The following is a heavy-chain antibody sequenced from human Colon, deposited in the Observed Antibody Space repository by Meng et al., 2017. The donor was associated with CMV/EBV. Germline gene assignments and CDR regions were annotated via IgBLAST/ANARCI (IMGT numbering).Heavy chain of an antibody. Sequence: SETLSLTCSVSGASISSAYWSWIRQPPGKGLEWIGYLYNGRSAMYNPSLKSRLTILGDASTNQVSLKLTSVTAADTAVYYCAREDGSVTTTGSWFDPWGQGTLVTVSS. CDR2: LYNGRSA. D-gene: IGHD4-17*01. J-gene: IGHJ5*02. CDR1: GASISSAY. V-gene: IGHV4-59*01. CDR3: AREDGSVTTTGSWFDP.